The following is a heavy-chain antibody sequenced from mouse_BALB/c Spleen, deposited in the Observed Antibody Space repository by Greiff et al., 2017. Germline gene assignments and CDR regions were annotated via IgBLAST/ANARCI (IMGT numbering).Heavy chain of an antibody. CDR1: GFTFSSYA. CDR2: ISSGGST. V-gene: IGHV5-6-5*01. D-gene: IGHD2-3*01. J-gene: IGHJ4*01. CDR3: ARGIYDGYLYAMDY. Sequence: LVESGGGLVKPGGSLKLSCAASGFTFSSYAMSWVRQTPEKRLEWVASISSGGSTYYPDSVKGRFTISRDNARNILYLQMSSLRSEDTAMYYCARGIYDGYLYAMDYWGQGTSVTVSS.